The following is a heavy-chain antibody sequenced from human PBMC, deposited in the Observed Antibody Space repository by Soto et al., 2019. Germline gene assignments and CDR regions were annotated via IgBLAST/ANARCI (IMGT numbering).Heavy chain of an antibody. CDR2: IYYSGST. D-gene: IGHD4-17*01. CDR3: ASVKPMPLNDYRPYYMDV. J-gene: IGHJ6*03. Sequence: SETLSLTCTVSGGSVSSGSYYWSWIRQPPGKGLEWIGYIYYSGSTNYNPSLKSRVTISVDTSKNQFSLKLSSVTAADTAVYYCASVKPMPLNDYRPYYMDVWGRGTTVTVSS. V-gene: IGHV4-61*01. CDR1: GGSVSSGSYY.